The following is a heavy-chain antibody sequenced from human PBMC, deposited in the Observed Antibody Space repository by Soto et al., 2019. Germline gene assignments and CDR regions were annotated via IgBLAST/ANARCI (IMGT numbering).Heavy chain of an antibody. Sequence: QVQLVESGGGVVQPGRSLRLSCAASGFTFSSYAMHWVRQAPGKGLEWVAVISYDGSNKYYADSVEGRFTISRDNSKNTLYLQMNRLRAEDTAVYYCARARGGSYYYYGMDVWRQGTTVTVSS. D-gene: IGHD3-10*01. CDR3: ARARGGSYYYYGMDV. V-gene: IGHV3-30-3*01. CDR1: GFTFSSYA. CDR2: ISYDGSNK. J-gene: IGHJ6*02.